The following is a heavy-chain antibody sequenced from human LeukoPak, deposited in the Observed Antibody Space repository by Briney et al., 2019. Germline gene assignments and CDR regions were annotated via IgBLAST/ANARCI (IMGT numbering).Heavy chain of an antibody. CDR2: ISCDGSNK. V-gene: IGHV3-30*18. CDR3: AKDHPAAGTADY. Sequence: GGSLRLSCAASGFTFSSYGMHWVRQAPGKGLEWVAVISCDGSNKYYADSVKGRFTISRDNSKNTLYLQMNSLRAEDTAVYYCAKDHPAAGTADYWGQGTLVTVSS. D-gene: IGHD6-13*01. J-gene: IGHJ4*02. CDR1: GFTFSSYG.